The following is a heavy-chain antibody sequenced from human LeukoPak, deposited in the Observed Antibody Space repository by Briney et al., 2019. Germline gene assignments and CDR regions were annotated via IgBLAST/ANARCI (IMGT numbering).Heavy chain of an antibody. J-gene: IGHJ4*02. CDR2: IYYSGST. D-gene: IGHD6-6*01. CDR1: GGSISSSSYY. CDR3: ARHSSAYSSSYFDY. Sequence: SETLSLTCTVSGGSISSSSYYWGWIRQPPGKGLEWIGSIYYSGSTYYNPSLKSRVTISVDTSKNQYSLKLSSVTAADTAVYYCARHSSAYSSSYFDYWGQGTLVTVSS. V-gene: IGHV4-39*01.